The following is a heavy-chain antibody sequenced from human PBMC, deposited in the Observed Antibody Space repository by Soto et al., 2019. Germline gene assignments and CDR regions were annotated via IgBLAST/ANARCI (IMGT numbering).Heavy chain of an antibody. CDR3: AKLRSSSWTQYAFDV. CDR1: GFTFSSYG. D-gene: IGHD6-13*01. J-gene: IGHJ3*01. Sequence: GGSLRLSCAASGFTFSSYGMHWVRQAPGKGLEWVAVVSNDGSTKYYADSVKGRFAISRDNPKNTLFLQMNSLRTQDTAVYYCAKLRSSSWTQYAFDVWGHGTMVTVSS. V-gene: IGHV3-30*18. CDR2: VSNDGSTK.